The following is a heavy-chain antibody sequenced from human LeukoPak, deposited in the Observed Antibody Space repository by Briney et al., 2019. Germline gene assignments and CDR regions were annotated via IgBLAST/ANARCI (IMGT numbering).Heavy chain of an antibody. CDR1: GYTFTSYY. CDR3: ARAPPTYCSSTSCPYYYGMDV. D-gene: IGHD2-2*01. V-gene: IGHV1-46*01. CDR2: INPSGGST. Sequence: GASVKVSCKASGYTFTSYYMHWVRQAPGQGLEWMGIINPSGGSTNYAQKFQGRVTMTRDTSTSTVYMELSSLRSEDTAVYYCARAPPTYCSSTSCPYYYGMDVWGQGTTVTVSS. J-gene: IGHJ6*02.